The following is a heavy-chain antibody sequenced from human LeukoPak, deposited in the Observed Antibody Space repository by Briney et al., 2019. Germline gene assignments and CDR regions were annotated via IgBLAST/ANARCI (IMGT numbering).Heavy chain of an antibody. D-gene: IGHD3-9*01. CDR2: INHSGST. CDR1: GGSFSGYY. J-gene: IGHJ6*02. V-gene: IGHV4-34*01. Sequence: SETLSLTCAVYGGSFSGYYWSWIRQPPGKGLEWIGEINHSGSTNYNPSLKSRVTISVDTSKNQFSLKLSSVTAADTAVYYCARHSSNYDILTGYYYYGMDVWGQGTTVTVSS. CDR3: ARHSSNYDILTGYYYYGMDV.